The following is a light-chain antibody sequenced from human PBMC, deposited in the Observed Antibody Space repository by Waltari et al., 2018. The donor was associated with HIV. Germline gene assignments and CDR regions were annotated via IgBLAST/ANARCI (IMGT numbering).Light chain of an antibody. V-gene: IGLV1-47*01. CDR1: SSNIGSYY. CDR2: RNN. CDR3: AAWDDSLSAWV. Sequence: QSVLTQPPSASGTPGQRVTISCSGSSSNIGSYYVYWYQQLPGTAPKLLIYRNNQRPSGVPDRFSGSKSGTSASLAISGLRSEDEADYYCAAWDDSLSAWVFGGGTKLTVL. J-gene: IGLJ3*02.